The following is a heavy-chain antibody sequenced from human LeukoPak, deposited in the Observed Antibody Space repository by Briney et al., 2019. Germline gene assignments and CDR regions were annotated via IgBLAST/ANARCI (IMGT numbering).Heavy chain of an antibody. CDR1: GGTFSSYA. CDR3: ASDPGGHWAYFQH. V-gene: IGHV1-69*13. D-gene: IGHD7-27*01. J-gene: IGHJ1*01. Sequence: SVKVSCKASGGTFSSYAISWVRQAPGQGLEWMGGIIPIFGTANYAQKLQGRVTITADESTSTAYMELSSRRAEDTAVYYCASDPGGHWAYFQHWGQGTLVTVSS. CDR2: IIPIFGTA.